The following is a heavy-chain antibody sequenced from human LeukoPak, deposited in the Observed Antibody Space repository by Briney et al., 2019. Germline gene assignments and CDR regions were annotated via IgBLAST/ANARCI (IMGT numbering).Heavy chain of an antibody. CDR1: GFTFSSYA. J-gene: IGHJ4*02. V-gene: IGHV3-23*01. CDR3: SKLGGGLNYHFWSGYGYYFDY. CDR2: ISGSGGST. D-gene: IGHD3-3*01. Sequence: GGSLRLSCAASGFTFSSYAMSWVRQAPGKGLEWVSAISGSGGSTYYADSVKGRFTISRDNSKNTLYLQMNRLRAEDTAVYFCSKLGGGLNYHFWSGYGYYFDYWGQGTLVTVSS.